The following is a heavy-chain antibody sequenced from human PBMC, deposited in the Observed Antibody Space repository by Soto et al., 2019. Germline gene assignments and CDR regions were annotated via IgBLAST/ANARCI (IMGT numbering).Heavy chain of an antibody. CDR1: GASIRSYY. CDR3: AREQYIWKI. Sequence: ETLSLTCSVSGASIRSYYWTWIRQPPGKGLQWIGYVFHTGNTNYNPSLKSRVTISEDASKNQVSLRLTSVTAADPAVYFCAREQYIWKIWGQGTLVTVSS. V-gene: IGHV4-59*01. D-gene: IGHD1-20*01. CDR2: VFHTGNT. J-gene: IGHJ4*02.